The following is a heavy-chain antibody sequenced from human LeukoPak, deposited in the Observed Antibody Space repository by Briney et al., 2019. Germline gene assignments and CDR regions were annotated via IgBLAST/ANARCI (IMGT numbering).Heavy chain of an antibody. CDR2: ISSSSSYI. J-gene: IGHJ5*02. CDR1: GFTFSSHS. CDR3: ARGDLEYSYGSGFDP. D-gene: IGHD5-18*01. V-gene: IGHV3-21*01. Sequence: GGSLRLSCAASGFTFSSHSMNWVRQAPGKGLEWVSSISSSSSYIYYADSVKGRFTISRDNAKNSLYLQMNSLRAEDTAVYYGARGDLEYSYGSGFDPWGQGTLVTVSS.